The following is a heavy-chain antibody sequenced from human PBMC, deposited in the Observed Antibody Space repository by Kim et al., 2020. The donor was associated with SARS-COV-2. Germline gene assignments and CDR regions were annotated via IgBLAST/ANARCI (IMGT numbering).Heavy chain of an antibody. CDR1: GFTFSTYA. J-gene: IGHJ6*02. D-gene: IGHD3-10*01. CDR3: ARNKGAGPYYDYSMGV. V-gene: IGHV3-23*01. CDR2: IVGSGGST. Sequence: GGSLRLSCAASGFTFSTYAMSWVRQAPGKGLEWVSTIVGSGGSTFYADSVKGRFTISRDNSKNTLYLQMNSLRAEDTAVYFCARNKGAGPYYDYSMGVWGQGTTVTVSS.